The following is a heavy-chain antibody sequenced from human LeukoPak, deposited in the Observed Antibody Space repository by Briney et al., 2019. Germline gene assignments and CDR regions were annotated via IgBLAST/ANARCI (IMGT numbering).Heavy chain of an antibody. CDR3: ARGPLTDYYYFDS. Sequence: PSETLSLTCTVSGGSIDSEYWSWIRQPPGKGLEWIGYIYYSGPTNYNPSLKSRVTISVDPSKSQFSLRLSSVTAADTAMYYCARGPLTDYYYFDSWGQGTLVTVSS. D-gene: IGHD3-9*01. CDR1: GGSIDSEY. CDR2: IYYSGPT. V-gene: IGHV4-59*01. J-gene: IGHJ4*02.